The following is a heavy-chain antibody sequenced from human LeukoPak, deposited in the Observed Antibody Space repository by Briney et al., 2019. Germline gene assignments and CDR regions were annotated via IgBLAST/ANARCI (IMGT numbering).Heavy chain of an antibody. V-gene: IGHV3-49*03. Sequence: GGSLRLSCTASGFTFGDYAMSWFRQAPGKGLEWVGFIRSKTYGGTTEFAASVKDRFTISRDDSKSIAYLQMNSLKTEDTAVYYCTRDLTLQLPGYWGQGTLVTVSS. D-gene: IGHD3-9*01. CDR3: TRDLTLQLPGY. J-gene: IGHJ4*02. CDR2: IRSKTYGGTT. CDR1: GFTFGDYA.